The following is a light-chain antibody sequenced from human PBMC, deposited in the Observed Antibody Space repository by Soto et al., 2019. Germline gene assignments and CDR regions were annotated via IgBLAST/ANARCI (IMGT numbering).Light chain of an antibody. CDR3: SSYVGPYTYV. CDR1: SRDVGGFDY. J-gene: IGLJ1*01. Sequence: QSVLTQPRSVSGSPGQSVSISCPGTSRDVGGFDYVSCHQHRPGKAPKVIIYDVTKRPSGVPDRFSGSKSGNTASLTISGLQAEDEADYYCSSYVGPYTYVFGTGIKVTV. CDR2: DVT. V-gene: IGLV2-11*01.